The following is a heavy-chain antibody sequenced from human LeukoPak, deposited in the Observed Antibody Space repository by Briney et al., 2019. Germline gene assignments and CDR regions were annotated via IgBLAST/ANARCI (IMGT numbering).Heavy chain of an antibody. Sequence: SETLSLTCAVSGGSISSSNWWSWVRQPPGKGLEWIGEIYHSGSTNYNPSLESRVTISVDKSKNQFSLKLSSVTAADTAVYYCARVSWGALWFGELYFDYWGQGTLVTVSS. CDR2: IYHSGST. J-gene: IGHJ4*02. V-gene: IGHV4-4*02. CDR1: GGSISSSNW. CDR3: ARVSWGALWFGELYFDY. D-gene: IGHD3-10*01.